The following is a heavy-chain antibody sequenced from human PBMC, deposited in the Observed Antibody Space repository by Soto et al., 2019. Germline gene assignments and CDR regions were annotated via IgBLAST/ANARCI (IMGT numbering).Heavy chain of an antibody. J-gene: IGHJ1*01. CDR1: GFTFSNFD. V-gene: IGHV3-23*01. CDR3: ATGTAAPAH. CDR2: ISTSGGTT. D-gene: IGHD6-13*01. Sequence: EVQLLESGGGLVQPGGSLRLSCAASGFTFSNFDMSWVRQAPGKGLEWVSGISTSGGTTYYADSVKGRFTSSGDNSKNTLYLQMTSLRAEDTAVYYCATGTAAPAHWGQGTLVTVSS.